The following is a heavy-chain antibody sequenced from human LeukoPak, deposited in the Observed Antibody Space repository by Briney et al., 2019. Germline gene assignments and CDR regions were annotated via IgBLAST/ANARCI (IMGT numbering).Heavy chain of an antibody. CDR2: ISYDGSNK. J-gene: IGHJ4*02. CDR1: GFTFSSYG. V-gene: IGHV3-30*18. CDR3: AKGAWDY. Sequence: GGSLRLSCAASGFTFSSYGMHWVRQAPGKGLEWVAVISYDGSNKYYADSVKGRFTISRDNSKNTLYLQMNSLRAEDTAVYYRAKGAWDYWGQGTLVTVSS.